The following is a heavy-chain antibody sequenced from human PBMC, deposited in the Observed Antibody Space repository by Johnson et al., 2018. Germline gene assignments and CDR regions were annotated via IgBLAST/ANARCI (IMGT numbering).Heavy chain of an antibody. CDR2: ISHDGKNK. CDR1: GFTFGSYG. J-gene: IGHJ6*02. CDR3: AKDRRVSSWAHYYYYGMDV. Sequence: QVQLVQSGGGVVQPGRSLRLSCVASGFTFGSYGMHWVRQAPGKGLEWVAVISHDGKNKYYVDPVKGRFTISRDNSKNTVYLQIESLRAEDTALYYCAKDRRVSSWAHYYYYGMDVWGQGTTISVSS. V-gene: IGHV3-30*18. D-gene: IGHD6-13*01.